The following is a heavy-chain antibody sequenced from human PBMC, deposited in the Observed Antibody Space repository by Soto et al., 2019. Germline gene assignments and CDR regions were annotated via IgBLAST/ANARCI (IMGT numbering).Heavy chain of an antibody. D-gene: IGHD6-6*01. CDR1: GDSVSSNSAA. CDR3: ARAESIAARLGY. Sequence: SETLSLTCAISGDSVSSNSAAWNWIRQSPSRGLEWLGRTYYRSKWYNDYAVSVKSRITINPDTSKNQFSLQLNSVTPAETAVYYCARAESIAARLGYWGQGTLVTVSS. J-gene: IGHJ4*02. CDR2: TYYRSKWYN. V-gene: IGHV6-1*01.